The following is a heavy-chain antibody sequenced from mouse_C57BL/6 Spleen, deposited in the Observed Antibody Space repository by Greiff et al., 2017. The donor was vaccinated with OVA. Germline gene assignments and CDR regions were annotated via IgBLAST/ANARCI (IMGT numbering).Heavy chain of an antibody. CDR3: ARWGNYVDYYAMDY. V-gene: IGHV1-54*01. D-gene: IGHD2-1*01. CDR2: INPGSGGT. CDR1: GYAFTNYL. Sequence: VKLMESGAELVRPGTSVKVSCKASGYAFTNYLIEWVKQRPGQGLEWIGVINPGSGGTNYNEKFKGKATLTADKSSSTAYMQLSSLTSEDSAVYFCARWGNYVDYYAMDYWGQGTSVTVSS. J-gene: IGHJ4*01.